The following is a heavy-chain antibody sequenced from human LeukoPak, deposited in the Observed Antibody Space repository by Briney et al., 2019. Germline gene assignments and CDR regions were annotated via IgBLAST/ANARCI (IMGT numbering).Heavy chain of an antibody. D-gene: IGHD6-6*01. CDR2: ISGSGGST. V-gene: IGHV3-23*01. Sequence: PGGSLRLSCAASGFTFSSYAKRWVRQAPGKGLEWVSAISGSGGSTYYADSVKGRFTISRDNSKNMLYLQMNSLRAEDTAVYYCAKTVSSSLVFWFDPWGQGTLVTVSS. CDR3: AKTVSSSLVFWFDP. J-gene: IGHJ5*02. CDR1: GFTFSSYA.